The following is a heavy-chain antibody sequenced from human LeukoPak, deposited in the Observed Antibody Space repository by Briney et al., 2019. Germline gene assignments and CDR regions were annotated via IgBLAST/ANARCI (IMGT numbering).Heavy chain of an antibody. CDR1: GFTFSSYA. D-gene: IGHD3-10*01. CDR2: ISYDGSNK. J-gene: IGHJ5*02. CDR3: ARDAGYYGSGKGGFDP. V-gene: IGHV3-30*04. Sequence: GGSLRLSCAASGFTFSSYAMHWVRQAPGKGLEWVAVISYDGSNKYYADSVKGRFTISRDNSKNTLYLQMNSLRAEDTAVYYWARDAGYYGSGKGGFDPWGQGTLVTVSS.